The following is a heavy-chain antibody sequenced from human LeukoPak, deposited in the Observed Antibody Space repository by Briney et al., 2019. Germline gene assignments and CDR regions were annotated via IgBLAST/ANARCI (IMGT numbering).Heavy chain of an antibody. D-gene: IGHD2-2*02. CDR3: ASAADYCSSISCYINFDY. CDR2: IIPIFGTA. Sequence: SVKVSCKASGYTFTSYGISWVRQAPGQGLEWMGGIIPIFGTANYAQKFQGRVTITADESTSTAYMELSSLRSEDTAVYYCASAADYCSSISCYINFDYWGQGTLVTVSS. V-gene: IGHV1-69*13. J-gene: IGHJ4*02. CDR1: GYTFTSYG.